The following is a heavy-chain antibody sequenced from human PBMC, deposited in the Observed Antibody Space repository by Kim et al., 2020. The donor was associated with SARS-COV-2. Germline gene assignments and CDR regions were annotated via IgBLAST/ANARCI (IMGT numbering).Heavy chain of an antibody. Sequence: ASVKVSCKASGYTFTGYYMHWVRQAPGQGLEWMGRINPNSGGTNNAQKFQGRVTMTRDTSISTAYMELSRLRSDDTAVYYCAREGIAARPDGMDVWGQGTTVTVSS. CDR2: INPNSGGT. V-gene: IGHV1-2*06. D-gene: IGHD6-6*01. CDR1: GYTFTGYY. J-gene: IGHJ6*02. CDR3: AREGIAARPDGMDV.